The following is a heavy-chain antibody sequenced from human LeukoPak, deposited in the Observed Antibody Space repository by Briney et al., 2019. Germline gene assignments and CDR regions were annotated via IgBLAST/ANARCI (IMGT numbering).Heavy chain of an antibody. J-gene: IGHJ6*02. Sequence: GGSLRLSCAASGFTFSSYWMHWVRQAPGKGLVWVSRINSDGSSTSYADSVKGRFTISRDNAKNTLYLQMNSLRAEVTAVYYCAIDMTYYDILTGYPYYYYCMDVLGQGTTVTVSS. CDR1: GFTFSSYW. D-gene: IGHD3-9*01. CDR2: INSDGSST. V-gene: IGHV3-74*01. CDR3: AIDMTYYDILTGYPYYYYCMDV.